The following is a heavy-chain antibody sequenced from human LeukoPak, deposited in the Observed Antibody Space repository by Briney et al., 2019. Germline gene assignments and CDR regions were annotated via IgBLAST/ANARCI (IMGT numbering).Heavy chain of an antibody. CDR1: GFTFSSYW. V-gene: IGHV3-7*04. Sequence: SGGSLRLSCAASGFTFSSYWMSWVRQAPGKGREWGAIIKQDGTEKYYVDSVKGRFTISRDNAKNSLYLQMNSLRAEDTAVYYCARGVGATHFDYWGQGTLVTVSS. CDR2: IKQDGTEK. D-gene: IGHD1-26*01. J-gene: IGHJ4*02. CDR3: ARGVGATHFDY.